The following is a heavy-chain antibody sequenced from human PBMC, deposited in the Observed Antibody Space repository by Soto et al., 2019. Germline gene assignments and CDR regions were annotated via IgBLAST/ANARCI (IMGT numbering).Heavy chain of an antibody. V-gene: IGHV3-23*01. CDR2: ISDSSRST. D-gene: IGHD1-26*01. Sequence: PGGSLRLSCAASGLTFSSYWMHWVRQAPGKGLEWVSVISDSSRSTYYADSVKGRFIISRDDSKNTLHLQMDSLRAEDTAVYYCAKGTRSGALRPFDFWGQGTLVTVSS. CDR3: AKGTRSGALRPFDF. J-gene: IGHJ4*02. CDR1: GLTFSSYW.